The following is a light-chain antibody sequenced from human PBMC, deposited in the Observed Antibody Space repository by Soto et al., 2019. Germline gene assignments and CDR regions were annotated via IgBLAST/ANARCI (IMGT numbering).Light chain of an antibody. CDR1: SGHSSYA. J-gene: IGLJ3*02. CDR3: QTWDTGIL. V-gene: IGLV4-69*01. CDR2: LNSDGSH. Sequence: QLVLTQSPSASASLGASVKLTCTLSSGHSSYAIAWHHQQPEKGPRYLMKLNSDGSHNKGDGIPDRFSGSSSGAERYLTISSLQSEDEADYYCQTWDTGILFGGGTKVTVL.